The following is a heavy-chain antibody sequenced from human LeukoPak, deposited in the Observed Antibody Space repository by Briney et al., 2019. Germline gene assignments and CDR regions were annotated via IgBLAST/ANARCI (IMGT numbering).Heavy chain of an antibody. J-gene: IGHJ4*02. V-gene: IGHV1-69*05. CDR3: ATDNYGMLDY. Sequence: SVKVSCKASGGTFSSYAISWVRQAPGQGLEWMGGIIPIFGTANYAQKFQGRVTMTRDTSINTVYVDLSGMTFDDTAVYYCATDNYGMLDYWGQGTLVTVSS. D-gene: IGHD3-9*01. CDR1: GGTFSSYA. CDR2: IIPIFGTA.